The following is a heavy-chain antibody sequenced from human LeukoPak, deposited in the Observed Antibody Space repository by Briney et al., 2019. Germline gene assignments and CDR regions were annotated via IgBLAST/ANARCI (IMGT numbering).Heavy chain of an antibody. CDR3: ARSRRGDYGAPNDAFDI. CDR2: ISGSGGST. D-gene: IGHD4-17*01. V-gene: IGHV3-23*01. Sequence: GGSLRLSCAASGFTFSSYAMSWVRQAPGKGLEWVSAISGSGGSTYYADSVKGRFTISRDNSKNTLYLQMSSLRAEDTAVYYCARSRRGDYGAPNDAFDIWGQGTMVTVSS. J-gene: IGHJ3*02. CDR1: GFTFSSYA.